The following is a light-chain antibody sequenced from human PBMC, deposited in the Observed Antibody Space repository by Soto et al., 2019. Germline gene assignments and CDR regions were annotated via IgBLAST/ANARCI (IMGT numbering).Light chain of an antibody. Sequence: EIVLTQSPATLSLSPGERATLSRRASQSVSNYLVWYQQKPGQAPRLLIYEASNRATGIPARFSGSWSRTDFTVTIRSLEPEDFAVHYCQQGKTFCGGPKVDIK. V-gene: IGKV3-11*01. CDR3: QQGKT. CDR2: EAS. CDR1: QSVSNY. J-gene: IGKJ4*01.